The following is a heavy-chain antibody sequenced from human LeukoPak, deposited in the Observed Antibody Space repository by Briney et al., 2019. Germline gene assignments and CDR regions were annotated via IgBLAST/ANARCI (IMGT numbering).Heavy chain of an antibody. CDR2: IYYSGST. V-gene: IGHV4-59*08. D-gene: IGHD3-22*01. Sequence: PSEALSLTCTVSGGFISSYYWSWIRQPPGKGLEWIGYIYYSGSTNYNPSLKSRVTISVDTSKNQFSLKLSSVTAADTAVYYCARRNYDSSYYFDYWGQGTLVTVSS. CDR3: ARRNYDSSYYFDY. CDR1: GGFISSYY. J-gene: IGHJ4*02.